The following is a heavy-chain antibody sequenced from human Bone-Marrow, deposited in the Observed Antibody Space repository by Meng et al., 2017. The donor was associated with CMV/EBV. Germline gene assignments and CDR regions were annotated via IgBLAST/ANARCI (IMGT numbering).Heavy chain of an antibody. J-gene: IGHJ4*02. CDR1: GFTFSSYS. CDR2: ISSSSSYI. Sequence: GESLKISCAASGFTFSSYSMNWVRQAPGKGLEWVSSISSSSSYIYYADSVKGRFTIPRDNAKNSLYLQMNSLRAEDTAVYYCARARNSRVRGNDFDYWGQGPLVTVSS. D-gene: IGHD3-10*01. CDR3: ARARNSRVRGNDFDY. V-gene: IGHV3-21*01.